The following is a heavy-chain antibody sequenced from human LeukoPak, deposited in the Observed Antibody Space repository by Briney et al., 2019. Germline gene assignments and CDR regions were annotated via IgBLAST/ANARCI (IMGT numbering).Heavy chain of an antibody. J-gene: IGHJ6*04. Sequence: PSETLSLTCAVYGGSFSGYYWSWIRQPPGKGLEWIGEINHSGSTNHNPSLKSRVTISVDTSKNQFSLKLSSVTAADTAVYYCARGREVVVVAATIGYYYYGMDVWGKGTTVTVSS. V-gene: IGHV4-34*01. D-gene: IGHD2-15*01. CDR3: ARGREVVVVAATIGYYYYGMDV. CDR1: GGSFSGYY. CDR2: INHSGST.